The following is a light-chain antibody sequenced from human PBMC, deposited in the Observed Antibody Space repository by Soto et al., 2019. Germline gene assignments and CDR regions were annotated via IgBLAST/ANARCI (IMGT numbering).Light chain of an antibody. V-gene: IGLV1-40*01. J-gene: IGLJ1*01. CDR3: QSYDSGLSVYV. CDR1: NSNIGAGYD. Sequence: QSALTQPPSVSGAPGQRVTISCTGSNSNIGAGYDVHWYQRLPGSAPKLLIYLNSNRPSGVPDRFSASKSGTSASLAITGLQADDEADYFCQSYDSGLSVYVFGSGTKVTVL. CDR2: LNS.